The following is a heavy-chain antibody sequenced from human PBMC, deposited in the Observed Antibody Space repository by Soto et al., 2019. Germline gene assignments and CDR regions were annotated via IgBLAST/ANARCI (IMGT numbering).Heavy chain of an antibody. CDR2: ILYDGRET. J-gene: IGHJ4*02. CDR3: AKEGDISGWTYGDW. Sequence: QVKLVESGGGVVQPGTSLRLSCAASGFTFSSYGMHWVRQAPGKGLDWVGVILYDGRETHYADSVKGRFTISRDNSRNTLDLHMSSWRLEDTAVYYCAKEGDISGWTYGDWWGQGTLVSVSS. V-gene: IGHV3-30*18. D-gene: IGHD6-19*01. CDR1: GFTFSSYG.